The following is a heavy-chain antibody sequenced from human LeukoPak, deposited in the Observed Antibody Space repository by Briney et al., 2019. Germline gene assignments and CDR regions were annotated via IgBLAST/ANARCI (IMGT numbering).Heavy chain of an antibody. CDR2: IYHSGST. Sequence: SETLSLTCTVSGGSISSGGYYWSWIRQPPGKGLEWIGYIYHSGSTYYNPSLKSRVTISVDRSKNQFSLKLSSVTAADTAVYYCARAASSSWFKPENFNYWGQGTLVTVSS. J-gene: IGHJ4*02. CDR3: ARAASSSWFKPENFNY. D-gene: IGHD6-13*01. CDR1: GGSISSGGYY. V-gene: IGHV4-30-2*01.